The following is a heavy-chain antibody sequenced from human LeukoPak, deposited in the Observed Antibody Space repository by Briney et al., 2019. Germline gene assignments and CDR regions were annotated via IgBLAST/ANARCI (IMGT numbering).Heavy chain of an antibody. CDR2: ISWNSGSI. CDR3: AKDYYDFWSGHGYFDY. Sequence: PGRSLRLSCAASGFTFDDYAMHWVRQAPGKGLEWVSGISWNSGSIGYADSVKGRLTISRDNAKNSLYLQMNSLRAEDTALYYCAKDYYDFWSGHGYFDYWGQGTLVTVSS. D-gene: IGHD3-3*01. CDR1: GFTFDDYA. V-gene: IGHV3-9*01. J-gene: IGHJ4*02.